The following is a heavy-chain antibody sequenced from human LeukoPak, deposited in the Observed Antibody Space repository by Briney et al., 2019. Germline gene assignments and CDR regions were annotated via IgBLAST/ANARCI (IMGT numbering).Heavy chain of an antibody. J-gene: IGHJ6*04. CDR1: GGSISSYY. V-gene: IGHV4-59*01. D-gene: IGHD6-19*01. Sequence: SETLSLICTVSGGSISSYYWSWIRQPPGKGLELIGYIYYSGSNNYNPSLKSRVTISVDTAKNQSSLKLSSVTAADTAVYYCARDVAVAGSDYYYGMDVWGKGTTVTVSS. CDR2: IYYSGSN. CDR3: ARDVAVAGSDYYYGMDV.